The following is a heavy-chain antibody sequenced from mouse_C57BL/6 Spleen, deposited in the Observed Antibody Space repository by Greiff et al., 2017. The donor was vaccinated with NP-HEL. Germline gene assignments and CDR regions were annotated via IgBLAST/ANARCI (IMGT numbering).Heavy chain of an antibody. J-gene: IGHJ2*01. CDR3: ARRITTVVARYFDY. D-gene: IGHD1-1*01. V-gene: IGHV1-55*01. CDR1: GYTFTSYW. CDR2: IYPGSGST. Sequence: QVQLQQPGAELVKPGASVKMSCKASGYTFTSYWITWVKQRPGQGLEWIGDIYPGSGSTNYNEKFKSKATLTVDTSSSTAYMQLSSLTSEDSAVYYCARRITTVVARYFDYWGQGTTLTVS.